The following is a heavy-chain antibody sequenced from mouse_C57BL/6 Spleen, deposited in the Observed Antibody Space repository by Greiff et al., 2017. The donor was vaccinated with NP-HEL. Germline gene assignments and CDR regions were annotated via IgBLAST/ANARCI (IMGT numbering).Heavy chain of an antibody. CDR1: GYTFTSYW. J-gene: IGHJ4*01. Sequence: QVQLQQPGAELVMPGASVKLSCKASGYTFTSYWMHWVKQRPGQGLEWIGEIDPSDSYTNYNQKFKGKSTLTVDKSSSTAYMQLSSLTSEDSAVYYCARVAGRGQPLDYWGQGTSVTVSS. D-gene: IGHD6-1*01. V-gene: IGHV1-69*01. CDR3: ARVAGRGQPLDY. CDR2: IDPSDSYT.